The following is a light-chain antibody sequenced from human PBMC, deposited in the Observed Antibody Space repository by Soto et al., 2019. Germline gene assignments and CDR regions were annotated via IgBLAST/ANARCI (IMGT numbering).Light chain of an antibody. V-gene: IGKV1-39*01. CDR1: QSISSY. CDR2: AAS. J-gene: IGKJ1*01. CDR3: QQSYSTPRT. Sequence: PSSLSASVGDRVTITCRASQSISSYLNWYQQKPGKAPKLLIYAASSLQSGVPSRFSGSGSGTDFTLTISSLQPEDFATYYCQQSYSTPRTFGQGTKVDIK.